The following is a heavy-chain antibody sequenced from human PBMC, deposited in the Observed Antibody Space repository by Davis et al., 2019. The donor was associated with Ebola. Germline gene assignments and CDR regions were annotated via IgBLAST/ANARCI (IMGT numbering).Heavy chain of an antibody. J-gene: IGHJ6*04. CDR2: ISSDGGST. CDR3: ARGNYYGMDV. V-gene: IGHV3-74*01. CDR1: GFTFSVYY. Sequence: HTGGSLRLSCAASGFTFSVYYMSWIRQAPGKGLVWVSRISSDGGSTTYADSVKGRFTISRDNAKNTLYLQMNSLRAEDTAVYYCARGNYYGMDVWGKGTTVSASS.